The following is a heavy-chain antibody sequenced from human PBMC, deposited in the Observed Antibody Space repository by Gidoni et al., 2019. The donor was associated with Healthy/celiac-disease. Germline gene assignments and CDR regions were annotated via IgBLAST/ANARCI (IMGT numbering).Heavy chain of an antibody. CDR1: GFTFSSYS. V-gene: IGHV3-48*02. J-gene: IGHJ6*02. Sequence: EVQLVESGGGLVQPGGSLRLSCAASGFTFSSYSMNWVRQAPGKGLEWVSYISSSSSTIYYADSVKGRFTISRDNAKNSLYLQMNSLRDEDTAVYYCARATSDFWSGYYIYYYGMDVWGQGTTVTVSS. CDR2: ISSSSSTI. D-gene: IGHD3-3*01. CDR3: ARATSDFWSGYYIYYYGMDV.